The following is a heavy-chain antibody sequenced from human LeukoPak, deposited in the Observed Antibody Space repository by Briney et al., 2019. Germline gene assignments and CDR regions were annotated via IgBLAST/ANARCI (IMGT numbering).Heavy chain of an antibody. V-gene: IGHV4-61*01. Sequence: PSETLSLTCTVSGGSISSGSYYWSWIRQPPGKGLEWIGYIYYSGSTNYNPSLKSRVTISVDTPKNQVSLKLSSMTAADTAVYYCARKRHLGDVINWFDPWGQGTLVTVSS. CDR1: GGSISSGSYY. J-gene: IGHJ5*02. D-gene: IGHD2/OR15-2a*01. CDR3: ARKRHLGDVINWFDP. CDR2: IYYSGST.